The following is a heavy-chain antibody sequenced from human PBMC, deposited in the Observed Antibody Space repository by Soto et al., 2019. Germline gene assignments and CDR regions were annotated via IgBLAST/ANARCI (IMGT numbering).Heavy chain of an antibody. V-gene: IGHV3-33*01. D-gene: IGHD5-18*01. Sequence: LRLSCAASGFSFNIYAMHWVRQAPGKGLEWVAVIWNDGSNKYYADSVKGRFTISRDNAKNTLNLQMNSLRAEDTAVYYCVRGNGNNYGHFDYWGQGTLVTVSS. CDR2: IWNDGSNK. CDR1: GFSFNIYA. CDR3: VRGNGNNYGHFDY. J-gene: IGHJ4*02.